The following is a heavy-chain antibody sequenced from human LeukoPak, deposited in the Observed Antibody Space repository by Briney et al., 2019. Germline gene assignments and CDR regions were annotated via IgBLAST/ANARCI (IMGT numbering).Heavy chain of an antibody. CDR2: VYYSGNT. D-gene: IGHD6-19*01. V-gene: IGHV4-59*08. CDR3: ARHDKVGVVAGHEFDP. J-gene: IGHJ5*02. CDR1: GVSISPYY. Sequence: SETLSLTCTVSGVSISPYYWSWIRQPPGKGLEWIGYVYYSGNTNYNPSLKSRVTISVDTSKNQFSLELNSVTAAYAAVYCCARHDKVGVVAGHEFDPWGQGILVTVSS.